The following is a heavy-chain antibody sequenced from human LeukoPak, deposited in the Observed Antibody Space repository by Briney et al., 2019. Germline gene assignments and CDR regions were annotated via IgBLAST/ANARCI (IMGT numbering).Heavy chain of an antibody. V-gene: IGHV1-18*04. CDR2: ISAYNGNT. CDR1: GYTFTSYG. CDR3: ARDLSGSSGSSWSPWFDP. J-gene: IGHJ5*02. Sequence: ASVKVSCKASGYTFTSYGISWVRQAPGQGLEWMGWISAYNGNTNYAQKLQGRVTMTTDTSTSTAHMELRSLRSDDTAVYYCARDLSGSSGSSWSPWFDPWGQGTLVTVSS. D-gene: IGHD6-13*01.